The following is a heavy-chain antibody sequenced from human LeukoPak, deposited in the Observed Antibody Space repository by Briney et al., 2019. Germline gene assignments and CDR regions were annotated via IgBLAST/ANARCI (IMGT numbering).Heavy chain of an antibody. Sequence: ASVNVSCKASGYTFTTYGFSWVRQAPGQGLEWMGWISSYNGGADYAQTLQGRVTMTTDTSTSTTYMELRSLRSDDTAVYYCARQKKQTTAIDYWGQGTLVTVSS. D-gene: IGHD4-17*01. CDR3: ARQKKQTTAIDY. J-gene: IGHJ4*02. V-gene: IGHV1-18*01. CDR2: ISSYNGGA. CDR1: GYTFTTYG.